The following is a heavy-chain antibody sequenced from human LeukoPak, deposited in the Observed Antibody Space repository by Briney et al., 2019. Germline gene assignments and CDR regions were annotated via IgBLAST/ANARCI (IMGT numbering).Heavy chain of an antibody. Sequence: GGSLRLSCTASGFSFSNYNMNWVRQAPGKGLEWVSSITSVSGHIYYADSVRGRFTISRDNAKNSLHLQLNSLRAEDTAVYYCSVAVAGSVLNYRGQGTLVTVSS. CDR1: GFSFSNYN. J-gene: IGHJ4*02. D-gene: IGHD6-19*01. CDR3: SVAVAGSVLNY. CDR2: ITSVSGHI. V-gene: IGHV3-21*01.